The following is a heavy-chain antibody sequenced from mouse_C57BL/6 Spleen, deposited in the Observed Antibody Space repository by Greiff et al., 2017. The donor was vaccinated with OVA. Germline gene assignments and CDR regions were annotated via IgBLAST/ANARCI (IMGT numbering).Heavy chain of an antibody. D-gene: IGHD2-5*01. J-gene: IGHJ3*01. Sequence: DVMLVESGGGLVKPGGSLKLSCAASGFTFSSYAMSWVRQTPEKRLEWVATISDGGSYTYYPDNVKGRFTISRDNAKNNLYLQMSHLKSEDTAMYYCARDRSNYERPFAYWGQGTLVTVSA. CDR3: ARDRSNYERPFAY. V-gene: IGHV5-4*01. CDR1: GFTFSSYA. CDR2: ISDGGSYT.